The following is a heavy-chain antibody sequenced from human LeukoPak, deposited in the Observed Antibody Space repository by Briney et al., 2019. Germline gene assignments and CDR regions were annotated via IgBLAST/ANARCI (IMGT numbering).Heavy chain of an antibody. D-gene: IGHD5-18*01. CDR3: TRGQKYISGYTVTELGSGYFDY. V-gene: IGHV4-4*07. Sequence: SETLSLTCTVSGGSISTYIWSWIRQTAGKGLEWIGRISDSGSTRYNPSLKSRLTMSVDTSKNQFSLKLDSVTAADTAVYYCTRGQKYISGYTVTELGSGYFDYWGQGTPVTVSS. J-gene: IGHJ4*02. CDR2: ISDSGST. CDR1: GGSISTYI.